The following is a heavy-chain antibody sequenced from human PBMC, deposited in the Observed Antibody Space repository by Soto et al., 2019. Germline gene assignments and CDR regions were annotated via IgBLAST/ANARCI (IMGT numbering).Heavy chain of an antibody. CDR2: IYHSGST. CDR1: GGSISSGGYS. CDR3: ARAMTTVTTIDY. J-gene: IGHJ4*02. Sequence: SETLSLTCAVSGGSISSGGYSWSWIRQPPGKGLEWIGYIYHSGSTYYNPSLKSRVTISVDRSKNQFSLKLSSVTAADTAVCYCARAMTTVTTIDYWGQGTLVTVSS. D-gene: IGHD4-17*01. V-gene: IGHV4-30-2*01.